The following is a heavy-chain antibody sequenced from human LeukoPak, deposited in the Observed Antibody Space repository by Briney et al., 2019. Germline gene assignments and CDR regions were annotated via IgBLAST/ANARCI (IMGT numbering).Heavy chain of an antibody. D-gene: IGHD3-10*01. Sequence: GGSLRLSCAASGFSVSSNYMNWVRQAPGKGLEWVSIIYSDGSTDYADSVKGRFTISRDNSKNTLSLQMNSLRAEDTAVYYCARDKEGGSGSMDYWGLGTLVTVSS. CDR2: IYSDGST. CDR1: GFSVSSNY. CDR3: ARDKEGGSGSMDY. V-gene: IGHV3-53*01. J-gene: IGHJ4*02.